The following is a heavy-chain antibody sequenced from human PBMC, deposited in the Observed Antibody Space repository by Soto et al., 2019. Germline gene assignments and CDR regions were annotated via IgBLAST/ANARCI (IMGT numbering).Heavy chain of an antibody. J-gene: IGHJ4*02. V-gene: IGHV3-23*01. Sequence: PGGSLRLSCAASGFNFGYYAMLWFRQAPGKGLERVSTIYAAGGSKYYAGSVKGRFTISRDNSRDTLFLQMDSLRVEDTAMYFCAKDLIRGDGYEDPDYWGQGTLVTVSS. CDR3: AKDLIRGDGYEDPDY. CDR2: IYAAGGSK. CDR1: GFNFGYYA. D-gene: IGHD3-10*01.